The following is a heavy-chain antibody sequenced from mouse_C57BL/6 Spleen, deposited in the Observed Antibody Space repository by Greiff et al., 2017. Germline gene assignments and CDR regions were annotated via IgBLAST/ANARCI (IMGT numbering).Heavy chain of an antibody. CDR3: ARYPDNFYFDY. Sequence: EVKLVESGGGLVQPGGSLSLSCAASGFTFTDYYMSWVRQPPGKALEWLGFIRNKANGYTTEYSASVKGRFTISRDNSQSILYLQMNALRAEDSATYYCARYPDNFYFDYWGQGTTLTVSS. J-gene: IGHJ2*01. V-gene: IGHV7-3*01. D-gene: IGHD1-3*01. CDR2: IRNKANGYTT. CDR1: GFTFTDYY.